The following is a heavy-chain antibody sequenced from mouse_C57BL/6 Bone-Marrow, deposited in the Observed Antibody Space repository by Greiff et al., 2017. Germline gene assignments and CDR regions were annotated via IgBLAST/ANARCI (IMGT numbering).Heavy chain of an antibody. V-gene: IGHV1-50*01. CDR2: IEPSDSYT. CDR1: GYTFTSYW. Sequence: VQLQQPGAELVKPGASVKLSCKASGYTFTSYWMQWVKQRPGQGLEWIGEIEPSDSYTNYNQKFKGKATLTVDTSSSTAYMPLSSLTSEDSAVYYCARTYGYPYAMDYWGQGTSVTVSS. D-gene: IGHD2-2*01. J-gene: IGHJ4*01. CDR3: ARTYGYPYAMDY.